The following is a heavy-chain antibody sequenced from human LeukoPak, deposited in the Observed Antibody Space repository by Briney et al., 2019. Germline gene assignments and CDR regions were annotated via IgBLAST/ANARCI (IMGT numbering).Heavy chain of an antibody. J-gene: IGHJ5*02. CDR3: ATTVYNWFDP. Sequence: SETLSLTCTVSGGSISSSYYYWGWIRQPPGKGLEWIGSIYSSGSTYYNPSLKSRVTISVDRSKNQFSLKLSSVTAADTAVYYCATTVYNWFDPWGQGTLVTVSS. D-gene: IGHD4-11*01. CDR2: IYSSGST. V-gene: IGHV4-39*07. CDR1: GGSISSSYYY.